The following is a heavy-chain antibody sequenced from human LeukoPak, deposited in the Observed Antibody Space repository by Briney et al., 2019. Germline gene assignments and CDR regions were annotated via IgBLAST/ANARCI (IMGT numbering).Heavy chain of an antibody. CDR1: GYTFTSYG. D-gene: IGHD3-22*01. CDR3: VRITMIVAPDAFDI. Sequence: ASVKVSCKASGYTFTSYGISWVRQAPGQGLERMGWISAYNGNTNYAQKLQGRVTMTTDTSTSTAYMELRSLRSDDTAVYYCVRITMIVAPDAFDIWGQGTMVTVSS. J-gene: IGHJ3*02. CDR2: ISAYNGNT. V-gene: IGHV1-18*01.